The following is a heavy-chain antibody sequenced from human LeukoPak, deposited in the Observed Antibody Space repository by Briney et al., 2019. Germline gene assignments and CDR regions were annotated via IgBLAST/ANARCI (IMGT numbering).Heavy chain of an antibody. Sequence: SETLSLTCTVSGGSISSDYWSWIRQPPGKGLEWIGYIYYNGDTNYNPSLKSRVTISVDTSKNQFSLKLSSVTAADTAVYYCARSGNSYGLVDYWGQGTLVTVSS. CDR2: IYYNGDT. J-gene: IGHJ4*02. CDR1: GGSISSDY. D-gene: IGHD5-18*01. CDR3: ARSGNSYGLVDY. V-gene: IGHV4-59*01.